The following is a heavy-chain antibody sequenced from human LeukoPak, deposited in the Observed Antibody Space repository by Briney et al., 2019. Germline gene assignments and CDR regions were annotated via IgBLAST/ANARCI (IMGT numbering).Heavy chain of an antibody. CDR2: IYHSGST. CDR1: GGSISSSNW. J-gene: IGHJ5*02. Sequence: SETLSLTCAVSGGSISSSNWWSWVRQPPGKGLEWIGEIYHSGSTNYNPSLKSRVTISVDKSKNQFSLKLSSVTAADTAVYYCARVETYYYVSSGSTLFDPWGQGTLVTVSS. V-gene: IGHV4-4*02. CDR3: ARVETYYYVSSGSTLFDP. D-gene: IGHD3-22*01.